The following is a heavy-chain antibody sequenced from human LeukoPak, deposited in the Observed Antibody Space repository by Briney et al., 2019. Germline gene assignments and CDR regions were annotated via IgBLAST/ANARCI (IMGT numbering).Heavy chain of an antibody. Sequence: SVKVSCKASGGTFSSYAISWVRQAPGQGLEWMGRIIPIFGTANYAQKFQGRVTITTDESTSTAYMELSSPRSEDTAVYYCARSSDYYGSGSYPHWGQGTLVTVSS. CDR2: IIPIFGTA. CDR3: ARSSDYYGSGSYPH. CDR1: GGTFSSYA. J-gene: IGHJ4*02. V-gene: IGHV1-69*05. D-gene: IGHD3-10*01.